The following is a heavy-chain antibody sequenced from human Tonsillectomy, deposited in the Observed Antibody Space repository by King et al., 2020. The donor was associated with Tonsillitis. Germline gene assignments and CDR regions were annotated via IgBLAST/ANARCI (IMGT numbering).Heavy chain of an antibody. J-gene: IGHJ4*02. D-gene: IGHD2-2*01. CDR1: GFTFSNYG. V-gene: IGHV3-30*18. Sequence: VQLQESGGGVVQPGRSLRLSCAASGFTFSNYGMHWVRQAPGKGLEWVAVISYDGSNKYYADSVKGRFTISRDNSKNTLYLQMKSLRAEDTAVYYCAKDAVPATPFDYWGQGTLVTVSS. CDR3: AKDAVPATPFDY. CDR2: ISYDGSNK.